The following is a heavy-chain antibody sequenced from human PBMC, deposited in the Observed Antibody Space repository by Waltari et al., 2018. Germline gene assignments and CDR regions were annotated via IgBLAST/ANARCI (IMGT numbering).Heavy chain of an antibody. CDR1: GDSVGSSS. CDR2: MNSCRTA. V-gene: IGHV4-59*02. CDR3: ARIGADFWTTYYAY. Sequence: QVQLQESGPGLVKPSETLSLTCTVSGDSVGSSSWSWIRQPPGKGLEWYGYMNSCRTAKYSPPLQSRVPISVDTSQNQFSLQLTSVTSADTAIYYCARIGADFWTTYYAYWGQGTLVTVSS. J-gene: IGHJ4*02. D-gene: IGHD3-3*01.